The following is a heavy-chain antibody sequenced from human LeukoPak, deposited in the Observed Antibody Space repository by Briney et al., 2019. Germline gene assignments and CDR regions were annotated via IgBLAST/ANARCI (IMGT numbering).Heavy chain of an antibody. V-gene: IGHV3-64D*06. CDR3: VKDLPSGGGVDY. J-gene: IGHJ4*02. D-gene: IGHD3-10*01. CDR1: GFSLSTYA. CDR2: IRRNGGRT. Sequence: GGSLRLSCLPSGFSLSTYAMHWVRQALGRGREYVSAIRRNGGRTDYADSVNGRFTISRNNSKNTLYLQMSSLRTEDTAVYYCVKDLPSGGGVDYWGQGTLVTVSS.